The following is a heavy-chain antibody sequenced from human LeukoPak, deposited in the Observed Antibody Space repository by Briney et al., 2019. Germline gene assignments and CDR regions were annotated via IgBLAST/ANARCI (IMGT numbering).Heavy chain of an antibody. D-gene: IGHD3-10*01. CDR3: ARGGYYYGSGSYRKNWFDA. J-gene: IGHJ5*02. Sequence: SETLSLTCAVYGGFFSGYYWSWIRQPPGKGLEWVGEINHSGSTNYNPSLKSRVTISVDTSKNQFSLKLGSVTAADTAVYYFARGGYYYGSGSYRKNWFDAWGQRTLVTVSS. V-gene: IGHV4-34*01. CDR2: INHSGST. CDR1: GGFFSGYY.